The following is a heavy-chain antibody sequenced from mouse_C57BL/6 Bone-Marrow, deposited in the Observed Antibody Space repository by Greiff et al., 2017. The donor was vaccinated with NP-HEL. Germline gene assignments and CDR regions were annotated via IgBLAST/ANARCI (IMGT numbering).Heavy chain of an antibody. Sequence: VQLQQSGAELMKPGASVKLSCKATGYTFTGYWIEWVKQRPGHGLEWIGEILPGSGSTNYNEKFKGKATLTADTSSNTAYMQLSSLTTEDSAIYDCARGGKKGYFDVWGTGTTVTVSS. CDR3: ARGGKKGYFDV. D-gene: IGHD1-1*02. CDR2: ILPGSGST. J-gene: IGHJ1*03. V-gene: IGHV1-9*01. CDR1: GYTFTGYW.